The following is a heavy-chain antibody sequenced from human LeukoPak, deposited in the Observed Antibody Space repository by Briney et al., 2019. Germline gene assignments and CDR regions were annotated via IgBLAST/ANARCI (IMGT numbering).Heavy chain of an antibody. D-gene: IGHD3-3*01. V-gene: IGHV4-61*08. J-gene: IGHJ6*02. Sequence: SQTLSLTCTVSGGSISSGGYYWSWIRQPPGKGLEWIGYLYYSGSTNYNPSLQSRVTISVDTSRNQLSLTLTSVTVADTALYYCARSTRFGVAPTDVWGQGTTVTVAS. CDR1: GGSISSGGYY. CDR2: LYYSGST. CDR3: ARSTRFGVAPTDV.